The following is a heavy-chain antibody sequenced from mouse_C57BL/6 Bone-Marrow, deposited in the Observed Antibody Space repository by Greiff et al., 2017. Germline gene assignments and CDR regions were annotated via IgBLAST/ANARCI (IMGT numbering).Heavy chain of an antibody. CDR1: GYSITSGYY. CDR3: ARDQDDYGGAY. D-gene: IGHD2-4*01. V-gene: IGHV3-6*01. J-gene: IGHJ3*01. CDR2: ISYDGSN. Sequence: EVQLQQSGPGLVKPSQSLSLTCSVTGYSITSGYYWNWIRQFPGNKLEWMGYISYDGSNNYNPSLKNRISITRDTSKNQFFLKLNSVTTEDTATYYCARDQDDYGGAYWGQGTLVTVSA.